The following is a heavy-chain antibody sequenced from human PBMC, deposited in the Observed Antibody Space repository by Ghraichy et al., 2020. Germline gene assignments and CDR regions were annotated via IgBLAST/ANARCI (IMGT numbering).Heavy chain of an antibody. CDR3: AREVAVAANDY. CDR1: GFTFSSYS. CDR2: ISSSSSYI. D-gene: IGHD2-15*01. J-gene: IGHJ4*02. V-gene: IGHV3-21*01. Sequence: LSLTCAASGFTFSSYSMNWVRQAPGKGLEWVSSISSSSSYIYYADSVKGRFTISRDNAKNSLYLQMTSLRAEDTAVYYCAREVAVAANDYWGQGTLVTVSS.